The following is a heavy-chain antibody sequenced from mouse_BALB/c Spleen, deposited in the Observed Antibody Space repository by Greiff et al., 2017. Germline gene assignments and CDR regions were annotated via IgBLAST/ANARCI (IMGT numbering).Heavy chain of an antibody. CDR2: IYPGNSDT. CDR3: TRKGLGYGNPAWFAY. Sequence: VQLQQSGTVLARPGASVKMSCKASGYTFTSYWMHWVNQRPGQGLEWIGAIYPGNSDTSYNQKFKGKAKLTAVTSASTAYMELSSLTNEDSAVYDCTRKGLGYGNPAWFAYWGQGTLVTVSA. J-gene: IGHJ3*01. V-gene: IGHV1-5*01. CDR1: GYTFTSYW. D-gene: IGHD2-10*02.